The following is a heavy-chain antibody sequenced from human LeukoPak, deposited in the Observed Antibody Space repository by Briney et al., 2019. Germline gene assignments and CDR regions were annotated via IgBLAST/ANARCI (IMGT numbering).Heavy chain of an antibody. J-gene: IGHJ4*02. Sequence: PSETLSLTCAVSGGSISNTNWWTWVRQPPGKGLEWIGEVNPQGSTNYNPSLKSRVAISVDKSENHISLKLTSVTAADTAVYYCAREGGPYRPLDYSGQGTLVTVAS. CDR2: VNPQGST. V-gene: IGHV4-4*02. CDR1: GGSISNTNW. CDR3: AREGGPYRPLDY.